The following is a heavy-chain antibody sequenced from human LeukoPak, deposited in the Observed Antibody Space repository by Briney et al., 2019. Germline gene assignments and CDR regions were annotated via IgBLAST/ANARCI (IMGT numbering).Heavy chain of an antibody. V-gene: IGHV5-51*01. J-gene: IGHJ6*02. D-gene: IGHD4-23*01. CDR2: IYPGDSDT. Sequence: GESLKISCKGSGYSFTSYWIAWVRQMPGKGLEWMGIIYPGDSDTRYSPSFQGQVTISADKSISTAYLQWSSLKASDTAMYYCARRQGTVISPGGMGVWGQGTTVTVSS. CDR1: GYSFTSYW. CDR3: ARRQGTVISPGGMGV.